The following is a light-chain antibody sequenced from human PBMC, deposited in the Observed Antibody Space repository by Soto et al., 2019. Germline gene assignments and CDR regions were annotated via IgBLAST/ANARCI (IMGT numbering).Light chain of an antibody. CDR2: DAS. CDR3: QQYDNLPLT. Sequence: DIQMTQSPSSLSASVGDRVTITCQASQDIIYYLNWYQQKPGRAPKLLIYDASNLEEGVPSRFSGSGSGTVYTFTISRLQPEDIATHYCQQYDNLPLTFGGGTKVEI. J-gene: IGKJ4*01. V-gene: IGKV1-33*01. CDR1: QDIIYY.